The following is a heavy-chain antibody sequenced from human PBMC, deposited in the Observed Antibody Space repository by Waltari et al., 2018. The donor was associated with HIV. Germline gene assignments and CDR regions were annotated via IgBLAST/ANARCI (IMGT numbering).Heavy chain of an antibody. Sequence: QVQLVESGGGLVKPGGSLRLSCAASGFTFSDYYMSWVRQAPGKGLKWVSYSNTGCSIIYYTDSVKVRFTISRDNAKNSLYLQMDNLRGEDTAVYYCARPRYSGYDYPTFLDYWGQGNPVTVSS. CDR2: SNTGCSII. CDR3: ARPRYSGYDYPTFLDY. D-gene: IGHD5-12*01. CDR1: GFTFSDYY. V-gene: IGHV3-11*01. J-gene: IGHJ4*02.